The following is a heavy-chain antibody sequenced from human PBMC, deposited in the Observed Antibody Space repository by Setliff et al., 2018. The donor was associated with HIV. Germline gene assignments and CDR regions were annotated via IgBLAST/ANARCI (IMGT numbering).Heavy chain of an antibody. Sequence: SETLSLTCTVSGGSIRSSTYYWGWIRQSPGNGLEWIGSLHYSGNTYYNSSLKSRVTISVDTSKNQFSLKLSSVTAADTAVYYCARDGPRGYSYGPGGYFDYWGQGTLVTVSS. V-gene: IGHV4-39*07. D-gene: IGHD5-18*01. CDR3: ARDGPRGYSYGPGGYFDY. CDR2: LHYSGNT. J-gene: IGHJ4*02. CDR1: GGSIRSSTYY.